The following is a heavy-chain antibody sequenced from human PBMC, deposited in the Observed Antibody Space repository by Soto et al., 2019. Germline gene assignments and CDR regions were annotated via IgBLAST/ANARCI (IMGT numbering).Heavy chain of an antibody. CDR1: GFSLNTRGMS. J-gene: IGHJ4*02. CDR2: IDWDDDK. V-gene: IGHV2-70*11. D-gene: IGHD1-26*01. Sequence: SGPTLVNPTQTLTLTCTFSGFSLNTRGMSVTWIRQPPGKALEWLARIDWDDDKYYNTSLKTRLTISKDTSKNQVVLTMTNMDPVDTGTYYCARLNSGPYYFNYWGQGTLVTVSS. CDR3: ARLNSGPYYFNY.